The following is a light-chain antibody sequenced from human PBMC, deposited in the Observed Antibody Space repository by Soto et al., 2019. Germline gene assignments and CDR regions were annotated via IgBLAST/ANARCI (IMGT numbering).Light chain of an antibody. CDR2: VVS. CDR3: SSYTTSSTYV. CDR1: SSDLGAYNY. Sequence: QSALTQPASMSGSPGQSITISCTGTSSDLGAYNYVSWYQQHPGQAPKLMIYVVSNRPSGVSNRFSGSKSGNTASLTISGLQPEDEADYYCSSYTTSSTYVFGTGTKLTVL. V-gene: IGLV2-14*03. J-gene: IGLJ1*01.